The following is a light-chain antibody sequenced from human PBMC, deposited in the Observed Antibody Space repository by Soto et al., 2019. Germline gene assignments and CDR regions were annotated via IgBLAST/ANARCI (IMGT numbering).Light chain of an antibody. V-gene: IGKV1-27*01. CDR3: QTYNSAPAIT. CDR1: QAIGNY. J-gene: IGKJ5*01. Sequence: DIQMTQSPSSLSASVGDRVTFTCRASQAIGNYLAWYQQKPGKVPKLLIYAASTLQSGVPSRFSGSGSGTDFTLTISSLQPEDVATYYCQTYNSAPAITFGQGTRLDIK. CDR2: AAS.